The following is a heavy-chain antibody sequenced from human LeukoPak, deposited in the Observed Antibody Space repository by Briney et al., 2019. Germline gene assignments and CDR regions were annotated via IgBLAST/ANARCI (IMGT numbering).Heavy chain of an antibody. CDR2: ISYSGRT. CDR1: GGSISSTIYY. CDR3: VRHRLSTTSGEGPTFFDS. Sequence: SETLSLTCSVSGGSISSTIYYWGWIRQPPGKGLEWIASISYSGRTYYNPSLKSRVTISVDTSKNQFSLKLTSVPAADTAIYFCVRHRLSTTSGEGPTFFDSWGQGTLVTVSS. J-gene: IGHJ4*02. V-gene: IGHV4-39*01. D-gene: IGHD3-10*01.